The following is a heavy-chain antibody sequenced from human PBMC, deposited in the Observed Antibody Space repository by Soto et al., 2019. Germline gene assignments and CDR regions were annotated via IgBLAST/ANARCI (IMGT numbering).Heavy chain of an antibody. Sequence: SETLSLTCTVSGGSISSGGYYWRWIRQHPGKGLEWIGYIYYSGSTYYNPSLKSRVTISVDTSKNQFSLKLSSVTAADTAVYYCERDSTGTTRDFDYWGQGTLVTSPQ. CDR2: IYYSGST. J-gene: IGHJ4*02. D-gene: IGHD1-7*01. CDR1: GGSISSGGYY. V-gene: IGHV4-31*03. CDR3: ERDSTGTTRDFDY.